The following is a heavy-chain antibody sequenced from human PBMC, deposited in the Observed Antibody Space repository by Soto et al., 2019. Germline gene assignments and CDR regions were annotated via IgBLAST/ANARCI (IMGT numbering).Heavy chain of an antibody. Sequence: GSLRLSCEASGFAFSNYAMSWVRQSPGKGLEWISSLTGGGDNPHYAESVKGRFTISRDNSKSTLFLQINSLSDGDTAVYYCVRGGSGWYPFDYWGQGTLVTVSS. J-gene: IGHJ4*02. CDR2: LTGGGDNP. D-gene: IGHD6-19*01. CDR3: VRGGSGWYPFDY. CDR1: GFAFSNYA. V-gene: IGHV3-23*01.